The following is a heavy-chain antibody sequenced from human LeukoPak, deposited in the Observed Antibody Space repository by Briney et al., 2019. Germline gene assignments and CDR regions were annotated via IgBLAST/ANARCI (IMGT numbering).Heavy chain of an antibody. J-gene: IGHJ4*02. V-gene: IGHV3-48*03. Sequence: GGSLRLSCAASGFTFSSYEMNWVRQAPGKGLEWVSYISSSGSTIYYADSVKGRFTISRDNAKNSLYLQMNNLRAEDTAVYYCARGYCGGDCYSGPYYFDYWGQGTLVTVSS. CDR1: GFTFSSYE. CDR3: ARGYCGGDCYSGPYYFDY. CDR2: ISSSGSTI. D-gene: IGHD2-21*02.